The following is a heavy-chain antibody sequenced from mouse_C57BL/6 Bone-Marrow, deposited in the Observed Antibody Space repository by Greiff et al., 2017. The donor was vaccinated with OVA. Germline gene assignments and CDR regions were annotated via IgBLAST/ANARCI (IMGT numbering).Heavy chain of an antibody. CDR3: ARPIYDGYYGAMDY. CDR1: GYTFTSYG. Sequence: VQLQQSGAELARPGASVKLSCKASGYTFTSYGISWVKQRTGQGLEWIGEIYPRSGNTYYNEKFKGKATLTADKSSSTAYMELRSLTSEDSAGYFCARPIYDGYYGAMDYWGQGTSVTVSS. V-gene: IGHV1-81*01. J-gene: IGHJ4*01. D-gene: IGHD2-3*01. CDR2: IYPRSGNT.